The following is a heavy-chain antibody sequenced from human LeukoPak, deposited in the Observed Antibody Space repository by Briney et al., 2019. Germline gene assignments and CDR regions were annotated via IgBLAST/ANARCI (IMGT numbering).Heavy chain of an antibody. CDR1: GGSISSYY. Sequence: SETLSLTRTVSGGSISSYYWSWIRQPPGKGLEWIGYIYYSGSTNYNPSLKSRVTISVDTSKNQFSLKLSSVTAADTAVYYCARAGYSYGTIDYWGQGTLVTVSS. V-gene: IGHV4-59*01. CDR3: ARAGYSYGTIDY. J-gene: IGHJ4*02. CDR2: IYYSGST. D-gene: IGHD5-18*01.